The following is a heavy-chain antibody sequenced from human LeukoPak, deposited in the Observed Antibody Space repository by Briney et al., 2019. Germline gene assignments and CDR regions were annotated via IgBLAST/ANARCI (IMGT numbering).Heavy chain of an antibody. Sequence: ASVKVSCKASGYTFTDYRLTWVRQAPGQGLEWMGWISRYNGETNYAQKLQGRVSMTTDTSTSTAYMELRNLRSDDTAVYYCARVVIAIGGVIARHFDYWGQGTLVTVSS. J-gene: IGHJ4*02. D-gene: IGHD3-16*02. CDR1: GYTFTDYR. CDR3: ARVVIAIGGVIARHFDY. CDR2: ISRYNGET. V-gene: IGHV1-18*01.